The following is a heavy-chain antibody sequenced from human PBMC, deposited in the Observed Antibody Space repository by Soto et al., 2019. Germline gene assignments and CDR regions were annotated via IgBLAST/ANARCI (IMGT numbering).Heavy chain of an antibody. CDR3: ARDGAAAGNFDY. V-gene: IGHV4-31*03. CDR1: GGSISSGGYY. Sequence: SETLSLTCTVSGGSISSGGYYWSWIRQHPGKGLEWIGYIYYSGSTYYNPSLKSRVTISVDTSKNQFSLKLSSVTAADTAVYYCARDGAAAGNFDYWGQGTLVTVSS. J-gene: IGHJ4*02. CDR2: IYYSGST. D-gene: IGHD6-13*01.